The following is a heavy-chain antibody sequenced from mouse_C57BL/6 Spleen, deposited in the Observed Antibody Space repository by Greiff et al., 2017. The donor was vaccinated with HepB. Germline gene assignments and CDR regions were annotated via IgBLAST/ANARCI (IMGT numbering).Heavy chain of an antibody. D-gene: IGHD2-5*01. J-gene: IGHJ4*01. CDR3: ARGDSNDVDY. V-gene: IGHV1-81*01. CDR1: GYTFTSYG. Sequence: VQLQQSGAELARPGASVKLSCKASGYTFTSYGISWVKQRTGQGLEWIGEIYPRSGNNYYNEKFKGKATLTADKSSSTAYMELRSLTSEDSAVYFCARGDSNDVDYWGQGTSVTVSS. CDR2: IYPRSGNN.